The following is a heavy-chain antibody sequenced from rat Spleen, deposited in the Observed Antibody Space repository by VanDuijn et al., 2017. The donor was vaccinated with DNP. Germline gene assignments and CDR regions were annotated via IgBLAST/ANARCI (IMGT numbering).Heavy chain of an antibody. CDR3: ARHGYGSYYAMDA. CDR2: ISTSGEYT. CDR1: GFTFSNYD. V-gene: IGHV5S13*01. J-gene: IGHJ4*01. Sequence: EVQLVESGGGLVQPGRSLKLSCAASGFTFSNYDMAWVRQAPTKGLEWVASISTSGEYTHYRDSVKGRFTISRDNAKDTQYRQMDSLRSADTATYYCARHGYGSYYAMDAWGQGTSVTVSS. D-gene: IGHD1-3*01.